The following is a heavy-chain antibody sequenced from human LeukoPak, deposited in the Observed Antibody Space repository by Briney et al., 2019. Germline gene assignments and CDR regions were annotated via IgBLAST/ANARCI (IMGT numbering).Heavy chain of an antibody. CDR3: ARGVLRNYMDV. CDR1: GYTFTSYY. Sequence: ASVKASCKASGYTFTSYYMHWVRQAPGQGLEWMGIINPSGGSTSYAQKFQGRVTMTRDTSTSAVYMELSSLRSEDTAVYYCARGVLRNYMDVWGKGTTVTVSS. V-gene: IGHV1-46*01. CDR2: INPSGGST. D-gene: IGHD4/OR15-4a*01. J-gene: IGHJ6*03.